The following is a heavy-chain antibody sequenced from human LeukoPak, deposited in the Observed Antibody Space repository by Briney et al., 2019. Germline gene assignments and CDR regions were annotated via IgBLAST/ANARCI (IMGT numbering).Heavy chain of an antibody. J-gene: IGHJ6*03. CDR2: IKQDGSEK. D-gene: IGHD6-19*01. Sequence: GGSLRLSCAASGFTFSSYWMSWVRQAPGKGLEWVANIKQDGSEKYYVDSVKGRFTISRDNAKKSLFLQMNSLRAEDTAVYYCAKDAVAGNNYYYYYYMDVWGKGTTVTVSS. CDR3: AKDAVAGNNYYYYYYMDV. CDR1: GFTFSSYW. V-gene: IGHV3-7*03.